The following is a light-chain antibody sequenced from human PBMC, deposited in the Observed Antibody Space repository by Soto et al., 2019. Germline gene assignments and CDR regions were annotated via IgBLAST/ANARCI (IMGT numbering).Light chain of an antibody. CDR1: SGSIASNY. CDR3: QSYDSTNWV. V-gene: IGLV6-57*02. J-gene: IGLJ3*02. CDR2: EDN. Sequence: NFMLTQPHSVSESPGKTVTISCTGSSGSIASNYVQWYQQRPGSAPTTVIYEDNRRPSGVPDRFSGSIDNSSNSASLTISGLKTEDEADYYCQSYDSTNWVFGGGTKVTVL.